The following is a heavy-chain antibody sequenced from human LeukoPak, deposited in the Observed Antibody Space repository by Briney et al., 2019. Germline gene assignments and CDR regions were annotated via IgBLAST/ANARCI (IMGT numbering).Heavy chain of an antibody. D-gene: IGHD6-13*01. V-gene: IGHV4-34*01. CDR3: ARGIGYGSSSWYGNNYYYYGMDV. CDR1: GGSFSGYY. CDR2: INHSGST. J-gene: IGHJ6*02. Sequence: PSETLSLTCAVYGGSFSGYYWSWIRQPPGEGLEWIGEINHSGSTNYNPSLKSRVTISVDTSKNQFSLKLSSVTAADTAVYYCARGIGYGSSSWYGNNYYYYGMDVWGQGTTVTVSS.